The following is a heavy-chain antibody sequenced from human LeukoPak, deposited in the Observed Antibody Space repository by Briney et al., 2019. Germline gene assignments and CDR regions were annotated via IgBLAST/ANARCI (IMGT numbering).Heavy chain of an antibody. Sequence: SETLSLTCTVSGGSFSSSTYNWGWIRQPPGKGLEWIGSIYYSGSTYYNPSLKSRVTISVDTSKNQFSLKLTSVTAADTAVYFCARHGRHNYGMDVWGQGTTVTVSS. D-gene: IGHD1-26*01. CDR1: GGSFSSSTYN. CDR3: ARHGRHNYGMDV. CDR2: IYYSGST. J-gene: IGHJ6*02. V-gene: IGHV4-39*01.